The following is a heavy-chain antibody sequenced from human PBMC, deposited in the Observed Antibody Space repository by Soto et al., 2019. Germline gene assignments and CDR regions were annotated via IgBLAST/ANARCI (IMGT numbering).Heavy chain of an antibody. V-gene: IGHV3-30-3*01. CDR1: GFTFSSYA. CDR2: ISYDGSNK. J-gene: IGHJ4*02. D-gene: IGHD6-13*01. Sequence: QVQLVESGGGVVQPGRSPRLSCAASGFTFSSYAMHWVRQAPGKGLEWVAVISYDGSNKYYADSVKGRFTISRDNSKNTLYLQMNSLRAEDTAVYYCAGSWYGGGDYWGQGTLVTVSS. CDR3: AGSWYGGGDY.